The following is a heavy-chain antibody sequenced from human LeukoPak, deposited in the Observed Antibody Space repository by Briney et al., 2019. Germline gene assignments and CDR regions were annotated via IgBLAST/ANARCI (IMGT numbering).Heavy chain of an antibody. Sequence: ASVKVSCKASGYTFTSYGISWVRQAPGLGLEWMGWISAYNGNTNYAQKLQGRVTMTTDTSTSTAYMELRSLRSDDTAVYYCARVEIFGVVNYYYYGMDVWGQGTTVTVSS. CDR1: GYTFTSYG. V-gene: IGHV1-18*01. CDR2: ISAYNGNT. J-gene: IGHJ6*02. D-gene: IGHD3-3*01. CDR3: ARVEIFGVVNYYYYGMDV.